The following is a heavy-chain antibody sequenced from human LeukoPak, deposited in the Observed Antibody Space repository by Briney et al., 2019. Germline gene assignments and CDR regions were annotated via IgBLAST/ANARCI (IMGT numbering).Heavy chain of an antibody. CDR2: IYYSGST. D-gene: IGHD2-2*02. CDR1: GGSISSYY. Sequence: SETLSLTCTVSGGSISSYYWSWLRQPPGKGLEWIGYIYYSGSTNYNPSLTSRVTISVDTSKNQFSLTLSSVTAADTAVYYCATHDCSSTSCYTGFDYWGQGTLVTVSS. CDR3: ATHDCSSTSCYTGFDY. V-gene: IGHV4-59*01. J-gene: IGHJ4*02.